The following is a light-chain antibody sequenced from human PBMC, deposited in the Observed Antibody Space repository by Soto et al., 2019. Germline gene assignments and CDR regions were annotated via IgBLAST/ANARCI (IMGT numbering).Light chain of an antibody. J-gene: IGLJ3*02. CDR2: NNN. Sequence: QSVLTQPPSASGTPGQRVTISCSGSRSNIGNNAVSWYQQLPGTAPTLLIYNNNQRPSWVPDRFSGSKSGTSASLAISVLQSEDEAAYYCAASYDSRNARGVFGGGTKLTVL. V-gene: IGLV1-44*01. CDR1: RSNIGNNA. CDR3: AASYDSRNARGV.